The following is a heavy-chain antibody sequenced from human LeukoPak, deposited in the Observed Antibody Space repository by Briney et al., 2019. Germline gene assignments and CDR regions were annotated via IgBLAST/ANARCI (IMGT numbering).Heavy chain of an antibody. V-gene: IGHV3-30*18. D-gene: IGHD6-13*01. CDR2: ISYDGGNK. Sequence: PGGSLRLSCAASGFTFSTFGMHWVRQAPGKGLEWVAVISYDGGNKYYADSVKGRFTISRDNSKNTLYLQMNSLRAEDTAVYYCAKRMGPTIAATDLDYWGQGTLVTVSS. CDR3: AKRMGPTIAATDLDY. CDR1: GFTFSTFG. J-gene: IGHJ4*02.